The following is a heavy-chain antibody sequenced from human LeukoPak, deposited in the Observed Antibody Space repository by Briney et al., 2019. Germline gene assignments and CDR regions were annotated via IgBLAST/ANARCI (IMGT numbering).Heavy chain of an antibody. CDR2: IYTSGST. CDR1: GGSISSYY. Sequence: TSETLSLTCTVSGGSISSYYWSWVRQPAGKGLEWVGRIYTSGSTNYNPSLKSRVTMSVDTSKNQFSLKQSAVTAADTAVYYCARIAASGFDYWGQGTLVTVSS. V-gene: IGHV4-4*07. CDR3: ARIAASGFDY. D-gene: IGHD6-13*01. J-gene: IGHJ4*02.